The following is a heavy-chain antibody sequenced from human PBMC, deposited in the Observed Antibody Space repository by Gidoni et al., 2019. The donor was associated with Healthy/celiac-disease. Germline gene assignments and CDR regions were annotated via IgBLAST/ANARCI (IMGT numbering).Heavy chain of an antibody. CDR1: GGSFSGSY. J-gene: IGHJ4*02. D-gene: IGHD6-6*01. Sequence: QVQLQQWGAGLLKPSETLSLTCAVSGGSFSGSYWSWFLQTTGKGLEWLGEINHSGLTNYNPTLKSRVTISVDTSKNQLSLKLSSVTAADTAVYYCARRRIAARPFSYWGQGTLVTVSS. CDR2: INHSGLT. CDR3: ARRRIAARPFSY. V-gene: IGHV4-34*01.